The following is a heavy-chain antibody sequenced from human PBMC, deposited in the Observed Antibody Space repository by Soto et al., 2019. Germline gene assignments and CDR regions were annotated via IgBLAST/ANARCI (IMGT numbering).Heavy chain of an antibody. Sequence: PSETLSLTCTVSGGSISTGGYYWSWIRQHPGKGLEWIGYIYYSGSTYYNPSLKSRVTISEDTSKNQFSLRLSSVTAADTAVYYCARYGRARYYYASSGYSDSFDYRGQGTLVTVS. J-gene: IGHJ4*02. CDR1: GGSISTGGYY. CDR2: IYYSGST. V-gene: IGHV4-31*03. D-gene: IGHD3-22*01. CDR3: ARYGRARYYYASSGYSDSFDY.